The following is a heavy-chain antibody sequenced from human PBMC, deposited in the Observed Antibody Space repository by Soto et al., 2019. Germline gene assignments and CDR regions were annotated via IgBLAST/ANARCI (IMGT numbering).Heavy chain of an antibody. CDR1: GFTFSSYA. CDR3: AKDHRSSGSGSYSEFDY. Sequence: GGSLRLSCAASGFTFSSYAMSWVRQAPGKGLEWVSAISGSGVNTYYADSVKGRFTISRDSSKNTLYLQMNSLRAEDTAVYYCAKDHRSSGSGSYSEFDYWGQGTLVTVSS. D-gene: IGHD3-10*01. J-gene: IGHJ4*02. CDR2: ISGSGVNT. V-gene: IGHV3-23*01.